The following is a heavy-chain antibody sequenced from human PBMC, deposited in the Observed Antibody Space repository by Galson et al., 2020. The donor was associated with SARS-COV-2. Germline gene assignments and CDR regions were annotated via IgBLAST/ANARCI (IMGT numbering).Heavy chain of an antibody. CDR3: VRCPITGSSWDFDY. CDR1: GYTFTGYY. J-gene: IGHJ4*02. Sequence: ASVKVSCKASGYTFTGYYMHWVRQAPGQGLEWMGWINPNSGGTNSAQKFQGRVTMTRDTSISTAYMELSRLRSDDTAVYYCVRCPITGSSWDFDYWGQGTLVTVSS. V-gene: IGHV1-2*02. CDR2: INPNSGGT. D-gene: IGHD6-13*01.